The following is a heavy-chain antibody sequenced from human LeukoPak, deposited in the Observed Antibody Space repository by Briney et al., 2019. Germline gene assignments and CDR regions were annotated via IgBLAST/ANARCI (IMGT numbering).Heavy chain of an antibody. CDR2: ISYDGSNK. V-gene: IGHV3-30*04. J-gene: IGHJ4*01. D-gene: IGHD2-15*01. CDR1: GFTFSSYA. CDR3: ARISFRYCSGCCCPEYLCY. Sequence: GGSLRLSCAASGFTFSSYAMHWVRQAPGKGLEWVAVISYDGSNKYYADSVKGRFTISRDNSKNTLYLQMNSLRAEDTAVYYCARISFRYCSGCCCPEYLCYLGQGNPVNVSS.